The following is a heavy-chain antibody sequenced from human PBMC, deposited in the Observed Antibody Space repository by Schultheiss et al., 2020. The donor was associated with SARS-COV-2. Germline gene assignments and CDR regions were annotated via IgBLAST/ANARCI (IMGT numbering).Heavy chain of an antibody. Sequence: SQTLSLTCTVSGGSISGSRGYWGWIRQPPGKGLEWIGSIFYSGGTYYNPSLKSRVTTSADTSRNQFSLKLSSVTAADTAVYYCARGGGGGSSGWYQYWGQGTLVTVSS. V-gene: IGHV4-39*01. CDR2: IFYSGGT. CDR3: ARGGGGGSSGWYQY. J-gene: IGHJ4*02. D-gene: IGHD6-19*01. CDR1: GGSISGSRGY.